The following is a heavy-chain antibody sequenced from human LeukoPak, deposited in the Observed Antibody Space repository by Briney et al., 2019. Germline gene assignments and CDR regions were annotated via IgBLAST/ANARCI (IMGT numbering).Heavy chain of an antibody. CDR3: AREVVAVAATPHWYFDL. V-gene: IGHV4-4*07. CDR1: GGSISSYY. CDR2: IYTSGST. J-gene: IGHJ2*01. Sequence: SETLSLTCTVSGGSISSYYWSWIRQPAGKGLEWIGRIYTSGSTNYNPSLKSRVTMSVDTSKNQFSLKLSSVTAADTAVYYCAREVVAVAATPHWYFDLWGRGTLVTVSS. D-gene: IGHD2-15*01.